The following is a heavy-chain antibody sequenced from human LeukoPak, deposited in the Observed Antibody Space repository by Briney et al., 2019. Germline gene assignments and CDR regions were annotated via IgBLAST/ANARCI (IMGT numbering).Heavy chain of an antibody. V-gene: IGHV3-15*01. Sequence: GGSLRLSCAASGFTFSNAWMSWVRQAPGKGLEWVGRIKSKTDGGTTDYAAPVKGRFTISRDDSKNTLYLQMNSLKTEDTAVYYCTTDFGDYGDDYLYYYMDVWGKGTTVSVSS. D-gene: IGHD4-17*01. CDR2: IKSKTDGGTT. J-gene: IGHJ6*03. CDR3: TTDFGDYGDDYLYYYMDV. CDR1: GFTFSNAW.